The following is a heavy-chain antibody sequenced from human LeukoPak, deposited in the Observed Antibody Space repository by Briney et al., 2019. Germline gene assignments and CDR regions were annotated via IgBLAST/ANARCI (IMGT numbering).Heavy chain of an antibody. CDR1: GFTFSSYT. D-gene: IGHD3-22*01. CDR2: ISGSGGST. CDR3: AKASAMIVVVSKHFDY. J-gene: IGHJ4*02. V-gene: IGHV3-23*01. Sequence: GGSLRLSCAASGFTFSSYTMSWVRQAPGKGLEWVSAISGSGGSTYYADSVKGRFTISRDNSKNTLYLQMNSLRAEDTAVYYCAKASAMIVVVSKHFDYWGQGTLVTVSS.